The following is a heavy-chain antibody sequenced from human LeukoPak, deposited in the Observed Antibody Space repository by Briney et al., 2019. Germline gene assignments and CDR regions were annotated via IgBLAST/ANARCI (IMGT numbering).Heavy chain of an antibody. D-gene: IGHD5-18*01. CDR3: ASPSYSYGAFDI. J-gene: IGHJ3*02. CDR1: GFTFSSYS. Sequence: GGSLRLSCAASGFTFSSYSMNWVRQAPGKGLEWVSYISSSSTIYYADSVKGRFTISRDNVKNSLYLQMNSLRAEDTAVYYCASPSYSYGAFDIWGQGTMVTVSS. CDR2: ISSSSTI. V-gene: IGHV3-48*04.